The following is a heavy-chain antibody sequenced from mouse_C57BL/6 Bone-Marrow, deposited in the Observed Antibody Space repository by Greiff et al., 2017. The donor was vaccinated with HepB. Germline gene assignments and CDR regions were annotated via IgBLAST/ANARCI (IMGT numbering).Heavy chain of an antibody. CDR3: AVITTVAYYFDY. CDR1: GYTFTSYW. D-gene: IGHD1-1*01. Sequence: QVQLQQPGAELVRPGPSVKLSCKASGYTFTSYWMHWVKQRPGQGLEWIGVIDPSDSYTNYNQKFKGKATLTVDTSSSTAYMQLSSLTSEDSAVYYCAVITTVAYYFDYWGQGTTLTVSS. V-gene: IGHV1-59*01. CDR2: IDPSDSYT. J-gene: IGHJ2*01.